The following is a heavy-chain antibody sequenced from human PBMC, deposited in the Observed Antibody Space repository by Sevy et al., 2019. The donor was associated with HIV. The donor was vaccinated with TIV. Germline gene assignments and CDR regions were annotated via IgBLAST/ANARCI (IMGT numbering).Heavy chain of an antibody. CDR1: GYTFTGYY. J-gene: IGHJ4*02. D-gene: IGHD6-13*01. CDR3: ARDGSLIAAAVFYDY. Sequence: ASVKVSCKASGYTFTGYYMHWVRQAPGQGLEWMGWINPNSGGTNYAQKFQGRVTMTRDTSISTAYMELSRLISDDTAVYYCARDGSLIAAAVFYDYWGQGTLVTVSS. V-gene: IGHV1-2*02. CDR2: INPNSGGT.